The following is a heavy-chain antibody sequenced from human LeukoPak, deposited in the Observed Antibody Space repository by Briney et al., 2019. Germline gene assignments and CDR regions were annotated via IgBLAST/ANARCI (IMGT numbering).Heavy chain of an antibody. CDR1: GYTFTSYG. CDR3: ARVLTDIVLMVYAVDY. V-gene: IGHV1-18*01. CDR2: ISAYNGNT. J-gene: IGHJ4*02. D-gene: IGHD2-8*01. Sequence: GASVKVSCKASGYTFTSYGISWVRQAPGQGLEWMGWISAYNGNTNYAQKLQGRVTMTTDTSTSTAYMELRSLRSDDTAAYYCARVLTDIVLMVYAVDYWGQGTLVTVSS.